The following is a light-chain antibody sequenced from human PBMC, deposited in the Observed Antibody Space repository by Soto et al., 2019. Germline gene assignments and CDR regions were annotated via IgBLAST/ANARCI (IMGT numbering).Light chain of an antibody. CDR1: QSISSY. CDR3: QQSYSTPPIT. J-gene: IGKJ5*01. V-gene: IGKV1-39*01. Sequence: DIHMTQSPSSLSATVGDRVTITCGASQSISSYLNWYQQKPWKAPKLLIYAASSLQSGVPSRFSGSGSGTDFTLTISSLQPEDFATYYCQQSYSTPPITFGQGTRLEIK. CDR2: AAS.